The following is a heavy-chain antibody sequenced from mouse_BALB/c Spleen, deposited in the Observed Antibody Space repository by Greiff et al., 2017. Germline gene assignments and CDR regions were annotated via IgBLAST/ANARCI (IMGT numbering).Heavy chain of an antibody. CDR1: GYAFSSSW. J-gene: IGHJ3*01. CDR2: IYPGDGDT. CDR3: ARGPNWAFAY. D-gene: IGHD4-1*01. Sequence: QVQLQQSGPELVKPGASVKISCKASGYAFSSSWMNWVKQRPGQGLEWIGRIYPGDGDTNYNGKFKGKATLTADKSSSTAYMQLSSLTSVDSAVYFCARGPNWAFAYWGQGTLVTVSA. V-gene: IGHV1-82*01.